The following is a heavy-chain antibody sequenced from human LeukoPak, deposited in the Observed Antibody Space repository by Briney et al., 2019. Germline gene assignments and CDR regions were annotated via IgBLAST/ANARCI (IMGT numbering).Heavy chain of an antibody. CDR1: GGSISSSSYY. CDR3: ASLTNIAFDI. V-gene: IGHV4-39*07. CDR2: IYYSGST. J-gene: IGHJ3*02. D-gene: IGHD1/OR15-1a*01. Sequence: PSETLSLTCTVSGGSISSSSYYWGWIRQPPGKGLEWIGSIYYSGSTYYNPSLKSRVTISVDTSKNQFSLKLSSVTAADTAVYYCASLTNIAFDIWGQGTMVTVSS.